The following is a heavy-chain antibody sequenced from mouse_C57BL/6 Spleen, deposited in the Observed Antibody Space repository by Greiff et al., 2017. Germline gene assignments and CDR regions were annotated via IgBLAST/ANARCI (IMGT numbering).Heavy chain of an antibody. Sequence: QVQLKQPGAELVRPGSSVKLSCKASGYTFTSYWMHWVKQRPIQGLEWIGNIDPSDSETHYNQKFKDKATLTVDKSSRTAYMQLSSLTYEDSAVYYCGRGGNYWYFDVWGTGTTVTVSS. CDR2: IDPSDSET. V-gene: IGHV1-52*01. J-gene: IGHJ1*03. CDR3: GRGGNYWYFDV. D-gene: IGHD2-1*01. CDR1: GYTFTSYW.